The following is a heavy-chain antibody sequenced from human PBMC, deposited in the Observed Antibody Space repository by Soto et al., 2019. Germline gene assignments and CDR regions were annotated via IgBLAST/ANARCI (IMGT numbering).Heavy chain of an antibody. CDR3: ALGRPAASSWLAP. V-gene: IGHV1-46*02. CDR2: INPSGGPT. Sequence: QDQLVQSGTEVKKPGDSVRLSCKAIGFTFNTYYVHWVRQAPGQGLEWMGIINPSGGPTSYAQRFQGRVTMTSDTSTSTVSMELSSLTSDDTAVYFCALGRPAASSWLAPLGQGTLVSVSS. CDR1: GFTFNTYY. J-gene: IGHJ5*02. D-gene: IGHD2-2*01.